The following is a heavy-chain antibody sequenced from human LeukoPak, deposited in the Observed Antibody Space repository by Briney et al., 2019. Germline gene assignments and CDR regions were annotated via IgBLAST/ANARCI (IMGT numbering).Heavy chain of an antibody. D-gene: IGHD2-15*01. CDR1: GFTFSSYS. Sequence: SCAASGFTFSSYSMNWVRQAPGKGLEWVSSISSSSSYIYYADSVKGRFTISRDNAKNSLYLQMNSLRAEDTAVYYCARLGYCSGGSCYWGQGTLVTVSS. J-gene: IGHJ4*02. CDR2: ISSSSSYI. V-gene: IGHV3-21*01. CDR3: ARLGYCSGGSCY.